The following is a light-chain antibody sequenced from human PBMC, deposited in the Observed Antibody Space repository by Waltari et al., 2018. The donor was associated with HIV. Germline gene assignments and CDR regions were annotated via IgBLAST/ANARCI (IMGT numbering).Light chain of an antibody. Sequence: AVRMTQSPSSFSASTGDRVTITCRQSQDVGNSLAWYKQKPGKAPELLIYAASTLQSGVPSRFSGSGSGTNFSLTIGCLLSEDSATYYCQQYDSYSWTFGQGTKVDIK. V-gene: IGKV1-8*01. CDR2: AAS. J-gene: IGKJ1*01. CDR3: QQYDSYSWT. CDR1: QDVGNS.